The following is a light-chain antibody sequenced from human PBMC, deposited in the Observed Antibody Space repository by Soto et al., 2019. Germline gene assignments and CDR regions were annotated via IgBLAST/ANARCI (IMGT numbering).Light chain of an antibody. CDR2: EVT. V-gene: IGLV2-14*01. CDR3: SSYTTAYTQV. CDR1: SNDVGYYNY. J-gene: IGLJ3*02. Sequence: QSALSKPASVSGSPGQSITISCTGTSNDVGYYNYVSWYQQHPGQAPKLMISEVTTRPSGVSDRFSGSKSGNTASLTISRLQAEDEAHYYCSSYTTAYTQVFGGGTKVTVL.